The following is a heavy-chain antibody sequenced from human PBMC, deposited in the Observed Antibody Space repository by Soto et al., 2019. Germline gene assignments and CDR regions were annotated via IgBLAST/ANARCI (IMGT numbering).Heavy chain of an antibody. CDR3: AREDSSSGWFDY. V-gene: IGHV3-33*01. CDR1: GFTFSSYG. D-gene: IGHD6-19*01. Sequence: QVQLVESGGGVVQPGRSLRLSCAASGFTFSSYGRLWVRQAPGKGLEWVAVIWYDGSNKYYADSVKGRFTISRDNSKNTLYLQMTSLRAEDTAVYYCAREDSSSGWFDYWGQGTLVTVSS. J-gene: IGHJ4*02. CDR2: IWYDGSNK.